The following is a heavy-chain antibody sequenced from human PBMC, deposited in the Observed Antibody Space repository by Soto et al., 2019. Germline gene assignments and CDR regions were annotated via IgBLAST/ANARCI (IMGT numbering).Heavy chain of an antibody. CDR3: ARDLERGSSWYRSGWYFDL. CDR2: IIPIFGTA. V-gene: IGHV1-69*01. D-gene: IGHD6-13*01. J-gene: IGHJ2*01. CDR1: GASTSDY. Sequence: GASTSDYNWCGLRPPGGKGEWMGGIIPIFGTANYAQKFQGRVTITADESTSTAYMELSSLRSEDTAVYYCARDLERGSSWYRSGWYFDLWGRGTLVTVSS.